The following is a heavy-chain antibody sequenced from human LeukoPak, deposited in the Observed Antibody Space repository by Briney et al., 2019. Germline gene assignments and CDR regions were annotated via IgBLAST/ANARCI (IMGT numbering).Heavy chain of an antibody. J-gene: IGHJ4*02. CDR3: ARPMVMVRGAEPFDY. D-gene: IGHD3-10*01. Sequence: GSSVKVSCKASGGTFSSYAISWVRQAPGQGLEWMGGIIPILGTANYAQKFQGRVTITVDESTSTAYMELSSLRSEDTAVYYCARPMVMVRGAEPFDYWGQGTLVTVSS. CDR1: GGTFSSYA. CDR2: IIPILGTA. V-gene: IGHV1-69*01.